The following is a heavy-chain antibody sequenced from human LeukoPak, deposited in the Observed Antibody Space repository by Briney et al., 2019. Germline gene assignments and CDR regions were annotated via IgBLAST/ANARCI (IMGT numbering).Heavy chain of an antibody. V-gene: IGHV3-11*04. J-gene: IGHJ4*02. CDR2: ISSSGSFI. Sequence: GGSLRLSCAASTFTFSDYYMSWIRQAPGKGLEWVSHISSSGSFIYYADSVRGRFTISRDNAKNSLDLQMNSLRDVDTAIYYCARAGGGGHNYGLDYWGQGILVAVSS. CDR3: ARAGGGGHNYGLDY. CDR1: TFTFSDYY. D-gene: IGHD5-18*01.